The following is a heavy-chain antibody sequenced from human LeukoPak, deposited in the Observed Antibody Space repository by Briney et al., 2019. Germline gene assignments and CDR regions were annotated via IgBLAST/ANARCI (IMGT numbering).Heavy chain of an antibody. V-gene: IGHV3-23*01. CDR3: AKRGVVIRVILVGFHKEAYYFDS. J-gene: IGHJ4*02. Sequence: GGSLRLSCAVSGITLSNYGMSGVRQAPGKGLAWVAGISDSGGSTNYADSVKGRYTISRHNPKNTLYLEMNSLRAEDTAVYFCAKRGVVIRVILVGFHKEAYYFDSWGQGALVTVSS. D-gene: IGHD3-22*01. CDR1: GITLSNYG. CDR2: ISDSGGST.